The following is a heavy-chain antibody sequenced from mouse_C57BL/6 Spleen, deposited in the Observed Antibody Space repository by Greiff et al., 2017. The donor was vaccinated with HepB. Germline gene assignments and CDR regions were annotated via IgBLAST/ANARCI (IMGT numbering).Heavy chain of an antibody. CDR1: GFTFSSYA. CDR2: ISDGGSYT. Sequence: EVQLVESGGGLVKPGGSLKLSCAASGFTFSSYAMSWVRQTPEKRLEWVATISDGGSYTYYPDNVKGRFTISRDNAKNNLYLQMSHLKSEDTAMYYCARGGYDVMDYWGQGTSVTVSS. D-gene: IGHD2-2*01. V-gene: IGHV5-4*01. CDR3: ARGGYDVMDY. J-gene: IGHJ4*01.